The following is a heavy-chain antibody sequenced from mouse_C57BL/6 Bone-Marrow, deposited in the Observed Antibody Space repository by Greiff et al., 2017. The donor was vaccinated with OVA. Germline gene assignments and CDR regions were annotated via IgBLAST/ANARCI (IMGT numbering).Heavy chain of an antibody. CDR2: IYPGDGDT. Sequence: VKLMESGPELVKPGASVKISCKASGYAFSSSWMNWVKQRPGKGLEWIGRIYPGDGDTNYNGKFKGKATLTADKSSSTAYMQLSSLTSEDSAVYFCARNKLGSDYWGQGTTLTVSS. J-gene: IGHJ2*01. CDR3: ARNKLGSDY. D-gene: IGHD4-1*01. CDR1: GYAFSSSW. V-gene: IGHV1-82*01.